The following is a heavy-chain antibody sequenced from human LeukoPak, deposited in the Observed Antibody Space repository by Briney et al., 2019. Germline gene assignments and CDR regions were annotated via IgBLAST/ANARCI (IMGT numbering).Heavy chain of an antibody. Sequence: QPGGSLRLSCAASGFTFSNYWMSWVRQTPGKGLDWVANIKQDGSDKYYVDSVKGRFTISRDNAKNSLSLQMNSLRAEDTAVYYCARGGWYDAFDIWGQGTMVTVSS. CDR2: IKQDGSDK. V-gene: IGHV3-7*04. CDR1: GFTFSNYW. J-gene: IGHJ3*02. CDR3: ARGGWYDAFDI. D-gene: IGHD6-19*01.